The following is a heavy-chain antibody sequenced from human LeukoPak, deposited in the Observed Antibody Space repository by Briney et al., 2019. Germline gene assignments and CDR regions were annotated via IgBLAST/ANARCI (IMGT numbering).Heavy chain of an antibody. Sequence: SVKVSCKASGGTFSSYAISWVRQAPGQGLEWMGRIISILGIANYAQKFQGRVTITADKSTSTAYMELSSLRSEDTAVYYCAFRIAVAGSVEYFQHWGQGTLVPVSS. CDR2: IISILGIA. V-gene: IGHV1-69*04. CDR1: GGTFSSYA. D-gene: IGHD6-19*01. CDR3: AFRIAVAGSVEYFQH. J-gene: IGHJ1*01.